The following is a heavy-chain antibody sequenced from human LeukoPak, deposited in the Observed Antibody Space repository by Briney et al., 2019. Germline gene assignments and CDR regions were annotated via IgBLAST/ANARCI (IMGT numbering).Heavy chain of an antibody. J-gene: IGHJ4*02. D-gene: IGHD1-1*01. Sequence: GGSLRLSCAASGFTVSSNYMSWVRQAPGKGLEWVSVIYSGGSTYYADSVKGRFTISRDNSKNTLSLQMNSLRAEDTAEYYCAKVPKPYLEYFHYWGQGTLVTVSS. CDR2: IYSGGST. CDR3: AKVPKPYLEYFHY. V-gene: IGHV3-53*01. CDR1: GFTVSSNY.